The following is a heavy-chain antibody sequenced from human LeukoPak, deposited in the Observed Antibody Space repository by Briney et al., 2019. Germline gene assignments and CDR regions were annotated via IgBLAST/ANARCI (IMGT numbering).Heavy chain of an antibody. D-gene: IGHD3-3*01. Sequence: SETLSLTCTVSGGSISSYYWSWIRQPPGKGLEWIGYIYYSGSTYYNPSLKSRVTISVDTSKNQFSLKLSSVTAADTAVYYCARVWNPVSEYFDYWGQGTLVTVSS. CDR2: IYYSGST. V-gene: IGHV4-59*12. CDR1: GGSISSYY. CDR3: ARVWNPVSEYFDY. J-gene: IGHJ4*02.